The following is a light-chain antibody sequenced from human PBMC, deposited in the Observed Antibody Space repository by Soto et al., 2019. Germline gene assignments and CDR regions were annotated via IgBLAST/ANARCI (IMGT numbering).Light chain of an antibody. CDR1: QDIAIY. CDR2: AAS. V-gene: IGKV1-9*01. Sequence: IQLTQSPSSLFASVGGRVTITCWASQDIAIYLAWYQQKPGGAPKLLIYAASTLQIGVPSRFSGRGSGADFTLTISSLQPEDFATYYCQQLNTYPITFGQGTRLEIK. J-gene: IGKJ5*01. CDR3: QQLNTYPIT.